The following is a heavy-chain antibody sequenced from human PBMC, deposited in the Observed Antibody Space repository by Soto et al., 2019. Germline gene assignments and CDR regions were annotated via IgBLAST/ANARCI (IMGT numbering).Heavy chain of an antibody. V-gene: IGHV4-34*01. CDR2: INHSGST. Sequence: SETLSLTGAVYGGSFSGYYWSWIRQPPGKGLEWIGEINHSGSTNYNPSLKSRVTISVDTSKNQLSLKLSSVTAADTAVYYCARGPPGYYYYGMDVWGQGTTVTVSS. J-gene: IGHJ6*02. CDR1: GGSFSGYY. CDR3: ARGPPGYYYYGMDV.